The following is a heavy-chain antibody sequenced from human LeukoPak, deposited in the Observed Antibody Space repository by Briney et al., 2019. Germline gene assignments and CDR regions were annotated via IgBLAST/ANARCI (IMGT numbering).Heavy chain of an antibody. J-gene: IGHJ4*02. V-gene: IGHV3-66*01. Sequence: GGSLRLSCAASGFTVSSNDMSWVRQTPGKGLEWVSVICSGGSTYYDAYLKGGLTIFRGNSKNTLYLQMNSLRAEDTAVYYCATLRGLRGSSSPFPFDYWGQGTLVTVSS. CDR3: ATLRGLRGSSSPFPFDY. CDR1: GFTVSSND. D-gene: IGHD6-13*01. CDR2: ICSGGST.